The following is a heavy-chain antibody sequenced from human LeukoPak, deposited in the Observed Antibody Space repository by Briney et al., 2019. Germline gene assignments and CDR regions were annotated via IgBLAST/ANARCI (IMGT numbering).Heavy chain of an antibody. V-gene: IGHV4-61*02. D-gene: IGHD5-18*01. CDR2: IYTSGST. J-gene: IGHJ3*02. Sequence: SETLSLTCTVSGGSISSGSYYWSWIRQPAGKGLEWIGRIYTSGSTYYNPSLKSRVTISVDTSKNQFSLKLSSVTAADTAVYYRARVYSYGYETDAFDIWGQGTMVIVSS. CDR1: GGSISSGSYY. CDR3: ARVYSYGYETDAFDI.